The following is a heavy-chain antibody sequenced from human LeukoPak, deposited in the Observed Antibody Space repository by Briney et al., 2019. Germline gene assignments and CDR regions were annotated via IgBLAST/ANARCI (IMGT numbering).Heavy chain of an antibody. CDR2: ISAYNGNT. Sequence: GASVMVSRKASGYTFTGYGISWVRQAPGQGLEWMGWISAYNGNTNYAQKLQGRVTMTTDTSTSTAYMELSSLRSEDTAVYYCASEYCGGDCYSNFDYWGQGTLVTVSS. J-gene: IGHJ4*02. D-gene: IGHD2-21*02. CDR1: GYTFTGYG. V-gene: IGHV1-18*01. CDR3: ASEYCGGDCYSNFDY.